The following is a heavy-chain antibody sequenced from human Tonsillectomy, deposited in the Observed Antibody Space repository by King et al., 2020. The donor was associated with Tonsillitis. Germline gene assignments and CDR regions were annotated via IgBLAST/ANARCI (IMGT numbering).Heavy chain of an antibody. D-gene: IGHD3-22*01. CDR3: ARLRNYDSSGYYDDAFDI. CDR1: GFTFSFYT. J-gene: IGHJ3*02. V-gene: IGHV3-21*06. Sequence: VQLVESGGGLVSPGGSLRLSCAASGFTFSFYTMNWVRQAPGKGLEWVSSIGSRIFYIFYGDSVKGRFTISRDNAKNSLYLQMNSLGAEDTAIYYCARLRNYDSSGYYDDAFDIWGQGTMVTVSS. CDR2: IGSRIFYI.